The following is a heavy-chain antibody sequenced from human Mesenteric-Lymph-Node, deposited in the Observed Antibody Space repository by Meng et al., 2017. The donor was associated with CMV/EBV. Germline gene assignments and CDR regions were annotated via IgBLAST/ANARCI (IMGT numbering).Heavy chain of an antibody. V-gene: IGHV3-7*01. CDR3: AGQRGDSPFAY. D-gene: IGHD5-18*01. CDR1: GFTFSSFW. CDR2: IKQDGSEK. Sequence: GESLKISCASSGFTFSSFWMSWVRQAPGKGLEWVANIKQDGSEKYYVDSVKGRFTISRDNAKDSLYLQMNTLRAEDTAMYYCAGQRGDSPFAYWGQGTLVTVSS. J-gene: IGHJ4*02.